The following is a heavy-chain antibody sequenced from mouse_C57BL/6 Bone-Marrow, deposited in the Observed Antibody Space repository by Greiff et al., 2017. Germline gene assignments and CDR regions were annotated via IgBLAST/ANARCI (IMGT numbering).Heavy chain of an antibody. CDR1: GFTFSDYY. CDR2: ISNGGGST. CDR3: ARPGDYYGSIFWFAY. Sequence: EVMLVESGGGLVQPGGSLKLSCAASGFTFSDYYMYWVRQTPEKRLEWVAYISNGGGSTYYTDTVKGRVTISRDTAKNTLYLQMSRLKSEDTAMYYCARPGDYYGSIFWFAYWGQGTLVTVSA. J-gene: IGHJ3*01. D-gene: IGHD1-1*01. V-gene: IGHV5-12*01.